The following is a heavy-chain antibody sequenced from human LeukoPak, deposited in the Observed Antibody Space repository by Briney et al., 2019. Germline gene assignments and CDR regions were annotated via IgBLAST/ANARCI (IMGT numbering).Heavy chain of an antibody. Sequence: GGSLRLSCTASGFTFGDYAMSWVRQAPGKGLEWVGFIRSKAYGGTTEYAASVKGRFTISRDDSKSIAYLQMNSLKTEDTAVYYCTREGLGEYWNYDRDFDYWGQGTLVTVSS. CDR1: GFTFGDYA. V-gene: IGHV3-49*04. CDR2: IRSKAYGGTT. J-gene: IGHJ4*02. D-gene: IGHD1-7*01. CDR3: TREGLGEYWNYDRDFDY.